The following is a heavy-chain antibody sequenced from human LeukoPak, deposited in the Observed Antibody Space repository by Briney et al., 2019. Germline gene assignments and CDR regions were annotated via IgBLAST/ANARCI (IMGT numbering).Heavy chain of an antibody. V-gene: IGHV4-39*01. CDR2: IYYSGST. CDR3: ARQSQFQNGLLWFGELFSAFDI. Sequence: SETLSLTCTVSGGSISSSSYYWGWIRQPPGKGLEWIGSIYYSGSTYYNPSLKSRVTISVDTSKNQFSLKLSSVTAADTAVYYCARQSQFQNGLLWFGELFSAFDIWGQGTMVTVSS. D-gene: IGHD3-10*01. CDR1: GGSISSSSYY. J-gene: IGHJ3*02.